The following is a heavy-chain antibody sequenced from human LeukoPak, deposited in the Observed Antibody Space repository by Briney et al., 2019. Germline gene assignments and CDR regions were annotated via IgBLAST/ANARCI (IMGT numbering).Heavy chain of an antibody. V-gene: IGHV1-46*01. CDR1: GYAFTSYY. Sequence: ASVKVSCKASGYAFTSYYIHWVRQAPGQGLEWMGIINPVGGSTSYAQKSQGRVTMTRDTSTRTVNMEMSSLRSEDTAVYFCARSLVVGATYPYHRGQGTLVTVSS. CDR3: ARSLVVGATYPYH. CDR2: INPVGGST. J-gene: IGHJ4*02. D-gene: IGHD1-26*01.